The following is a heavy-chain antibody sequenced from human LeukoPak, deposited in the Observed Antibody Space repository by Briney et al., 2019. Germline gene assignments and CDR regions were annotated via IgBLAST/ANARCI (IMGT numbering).Heavy chain of an antibody. V-gene: IGHV3-23*01. Sequence: GRSLSPSCVRSGFTFSYSAMTWVRQAPGKWLEWVSGIRDTGGLIFYTDSVKGRFTISRDNSKNTLYLQMNILRAEDTAVYYCAKCLGYPLSYYYIMDVWGQGTTVTVSS. J-gene: IGHJ6*02. CDR2: IRDTGGLI. D-gene: IGHD2/OR15-2a*01. CDR1: GFTFSYSA. CDR3: AKCLGYPLSYYYIMDV.